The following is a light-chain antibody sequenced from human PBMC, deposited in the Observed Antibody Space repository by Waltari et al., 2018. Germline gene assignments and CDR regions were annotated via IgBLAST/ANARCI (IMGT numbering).Light chain of an antibody. CDR3: HSFDSSLSTGVV. CDR2: GNS. V-gene: IGLV1-40*01. Sequence: QSVLTQPPSVSGAPGQRVTISCTGTSPNIGAGPDVHWYQQFPGTAPKLLIYGNSNRPSGVPDRFSGSKSDTSASLTITGLQAEDEADYFCHSFDSSLSTGVVFGGGTKVTVL. J-gene: IGLJ2*01. CDR1: SPNIGAGPD.